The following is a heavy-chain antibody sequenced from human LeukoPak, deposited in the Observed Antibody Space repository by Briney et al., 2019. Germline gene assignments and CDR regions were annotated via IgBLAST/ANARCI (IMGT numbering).Heavy chain of an antibody. CDR3: ASTVETYYYGSGSYYAFQN. V-gene: IGHV4-34*01. D-gene: IGHD3-10*01. CDR2: INHSGST. CDR1: GGSFSGYY. Sequence: SETLSLTCAVYGGSFSGYYWSWIRQPPGKGLEWIGGINHSGSTNYNPSLKSRVTISVDTSKNQFSLKLSSVTAADTAVYYCASTVETYYYGSGSYYAFQNWGQGTLVTVSS. J-gene: IGHJ4*02.